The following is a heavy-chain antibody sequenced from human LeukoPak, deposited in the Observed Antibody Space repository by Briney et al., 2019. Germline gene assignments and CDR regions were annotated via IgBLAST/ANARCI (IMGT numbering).Heavy chain of an antibody. CDR1: GGTFSSYA. CDR2: IIPIFGTA. Sequence: SVKVSCKASGGTFSSYAISWVRQAPGQGLEWMGGIIPIFGTANYAQKSQGRVTITADKSTSTAYMELSSLRSEDTAVYYCASGAAAGTWAFDIWGQGTMVTVSS. CDR3: ASGAAAGTWAFDI. J-gene: IGHJ3*02. D-gene: IGHD6-13*01. V-gene: IGHV1-69*06.